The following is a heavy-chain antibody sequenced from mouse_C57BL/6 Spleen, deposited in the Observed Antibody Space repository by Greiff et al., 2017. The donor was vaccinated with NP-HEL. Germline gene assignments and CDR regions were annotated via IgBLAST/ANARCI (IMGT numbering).Heavy chain of an antibody. J-gene: IGHJ2*01. CDR3: ARNYGSSYVGYFDY. V-gene: IGHV2-2*01. CDR1: GFSLTSYG. D-gene: IGHD1-1*01. Sequence: QVQLQQSGPGLVQPSQSLSITCTVSGFSLTSYGVHWVRQSPGKGLEWLGVIWSGRSTDYNAAFISRLSISKDNSKSQVFFKMNSLQADDTAIYYCARNYGSSYVGYFDYWGQGTTLTVSS. CDR2: IWSGRST.